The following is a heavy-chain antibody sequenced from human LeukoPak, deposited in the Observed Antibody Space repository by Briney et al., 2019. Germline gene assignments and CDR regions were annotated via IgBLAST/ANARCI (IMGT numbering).Heavy chain of an antibody. Sequence: SETLSLTCTVPGGSISSSSYYWGWIRQPPGKGLEWIGSFYYSGSTYSNPSLKSRLTISVDTSKNQFSLKLSSVTAADTAVYYCARHRPDYGDYVAYFDYWDQGALVTVSS. V-gene: IGHV4-39*01. CDR3: ARHRPDYGDYVAYFDY. CDR2: FYYSGST. J-gene: IGHJ4*02. CDR1: GGSISSSSYY. D-gene: IGHD4-17*01.